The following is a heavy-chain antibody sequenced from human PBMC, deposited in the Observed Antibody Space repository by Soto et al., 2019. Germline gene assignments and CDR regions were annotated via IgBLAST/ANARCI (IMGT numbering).Heavy chain of an antibody. D-gene: IGHD3-10*01. V-gene: IGHV1-3*01. Sequence: ASVKVSCKASGGTFSSYAISWVRQAPGQGLEWMGWINAGNGNTKYSQKFQGRVTITRDTSASTAYMELSSLRSEDTAVYYCARAGASYYSGIDVCAQRTTVTVSS. CDR3: ARAGASYYSGIDV. J-gene: IGHJ6*02. CDR2: INAGNGNT. CDR1: GGTFSSYA.